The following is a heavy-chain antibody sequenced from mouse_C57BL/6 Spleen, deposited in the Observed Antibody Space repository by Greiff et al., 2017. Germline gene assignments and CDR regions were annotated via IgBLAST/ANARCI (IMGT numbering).Heavy chain of an antibody. D-gene: IGHD1-1*01. V-gene: IGHV14-2*01. J-gene: IGHJ3*01. CDR2: IDPEDGET. CDR3: APYYYGSSQGFAY. CDR1: GFNIKDYY. Sequence: EVQLQQSGAELVKPGASVKLSCTASGFNIKDYYMHWVKQRTEQGLEWIGRIDPEDGETKSAPKFQGKATITADTSSNTAYLQLSILTSEDTAVYYCAPYYYGSSQGFAYWGQGTLVTVSA.